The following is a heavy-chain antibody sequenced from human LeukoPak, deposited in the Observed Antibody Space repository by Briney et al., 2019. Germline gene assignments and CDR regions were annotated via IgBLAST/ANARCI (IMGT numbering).Heavy chain of an antibody. CDR2: TSYSGST. CDR1: GGSISNSY. Sequence: PSETLSLTCTVSGGSISNSYWSWVRQPPGKGLEWIGYTSYSGSTNYNPSLKSRVTMSVDTSTDQSSLRLISVTAADTAVYYCARTVSGDYYGMDVWGQGTTVTVSS. J-gene: IGHJ6*02. D-gene: IGHD1-26*01. CDR3: ARTVSGDYYGMDV. V-gene: IGHV4-59*08.